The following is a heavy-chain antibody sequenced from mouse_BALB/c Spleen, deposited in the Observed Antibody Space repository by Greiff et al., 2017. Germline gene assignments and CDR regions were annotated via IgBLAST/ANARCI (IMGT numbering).Heavy chain of an antibody. Sequence: VHVKQSGPELVKPGASVKISCKASGYTFTDYNMHWVKQSHGKSLEWIGYIYPYNGGTGYNQKFKSKATLTVDNSSSTAYMELRSLTSEDSAVYYCARGGGKAWFAYWGQGTLVTVSA. D-gene: IGHD1-1*02. CDR2: IYPYNGGT. V-gene: IGHV1S29*02. J-gene: IGHJ3*01. CDR1: GYTFTDYN. CDR3: ARGGGKAWFAY.